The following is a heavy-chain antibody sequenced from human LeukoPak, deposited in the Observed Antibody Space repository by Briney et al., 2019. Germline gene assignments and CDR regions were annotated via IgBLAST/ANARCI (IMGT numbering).Heavy chain of an antibody. CDR2: IYGDNGDT. D-gene: IGHD2-8*01. CDR1: GYTFTSYG. J-gene: IGHJ6*03. V-gene: IGHV1-18*03. CDR3: VRGVPGVYFYYYMDV. Sequence: VASVKVSCKASGYTFTSYGISWVRQVPGQGLEWMGWIYGDNGDTKYSQEFQGRVTITRDTSASTAYMELSSLRPEDMAVYYCVRGVPGVYFYYYMDVWGKGTTVTVSS.